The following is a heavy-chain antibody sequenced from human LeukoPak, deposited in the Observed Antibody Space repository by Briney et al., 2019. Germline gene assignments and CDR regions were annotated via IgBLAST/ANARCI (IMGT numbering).Heavy chain of an antibody. CDR2: ISGSGGST. CDR3: ARATVVSPNY. Sequence: GGSLRLSCAASGFTFSNAWMSWVRQAPGKGLEWVSAISGSGGSTYYADSVKGRFTISRDNSKNTLYLQMNSLRAEDTAVYYCARATVVSPNYWGQGTLVTVSS. J-gene: IGHJ4*02. CDR1: GFTFSNAW. V-gene: IGHV3-23*01. D-gene: IGHD4-23*01.